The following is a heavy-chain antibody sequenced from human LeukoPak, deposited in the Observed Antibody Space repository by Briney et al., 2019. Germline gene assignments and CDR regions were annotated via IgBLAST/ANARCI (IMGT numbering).Heavy chain of an antibody. J-gene: IGHJ4*02. D-gene: IGHD4-11*01. Sequence: QTGGSLRLSCEASGFTFSDYAMNWVRQAPGKGLEWVSTFKTNYNQVYYAESVRGRFTISTDNSKNTAYLQMNSLRVEDTALYYCARSVPDYTRFDFWGQGALVTVSS. CDR1: GFTFSDYA. CDR2: FKTNYNQV. CDR3: ARSVPDYTRFDF. V-gene: IGHV3-23*05.